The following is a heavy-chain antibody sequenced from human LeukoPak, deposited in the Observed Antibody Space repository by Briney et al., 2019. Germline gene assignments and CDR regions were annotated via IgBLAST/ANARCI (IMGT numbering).Heavy chain of an antibody. CDR2: FDVIDSET. D-gene: IGHD5-18*01. CDR3: AAGRPYSLLDY. Sequence: GASVKVSCTVSGSSVTELSLYWVRQAPGKGLEWMGGFDVIDSETFYAQKFQGRVTMTEDSSTDTAYMELRSLTSDDTALYYCAAGRPYSLLDYWGQGTLVTVSS. J-gene: IGHJ4*02. CDR1: GSSVTELS. V-gene: IGHV1-24*01.